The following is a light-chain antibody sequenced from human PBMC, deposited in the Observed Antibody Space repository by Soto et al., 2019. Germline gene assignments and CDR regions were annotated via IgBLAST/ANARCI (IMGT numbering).Light chain of an antibody. Sequence: EIVLTQSPATLSLSPGERATLSCRASQNINIFLAWYQQKPGHAPRLLIYDAFKRATGIPARFSGSGSGTDFTLTISSLEPEDFAVYYCQQRNSWPVTFGGGTKVEIK. J-gene: IGKJ4*01. CDR1: QNINIF. CDR3: QQRNSWPVT. V-gene: IGKV3-11*01. CDR2: DAF.